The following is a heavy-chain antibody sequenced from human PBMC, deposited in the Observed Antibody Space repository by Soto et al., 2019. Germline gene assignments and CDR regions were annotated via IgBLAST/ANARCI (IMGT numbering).Heavy chain of an antibody. CDR3: AREIEGYDSSEPSYYYYGMDV. D-gene: IGHD3-22*01. Sequence: ASVKVSCKASGYTFTSYGISWVRRAPGQGLEWMGWISAYNGNTNYAQKLQGRVTMTTDTSTSTAYMELRSLRSDDTAVYYCAREIEGYDSSEPSYYYYGMDVWGQGTTVTVSS. J-gene: IGHJ6*02. V-gene: IGHV1-18*01. CDR1: GYTFTSYG. CDR2: ISAYNGNT.